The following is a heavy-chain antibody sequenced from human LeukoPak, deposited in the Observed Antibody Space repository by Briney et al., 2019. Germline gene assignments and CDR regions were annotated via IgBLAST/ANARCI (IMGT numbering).Heavy chain of an antibody. J-gene: IGHJ4*02. CDR3: ATLLRYFDWSLRYYFDY. CDR1: GGSISSGDYY. V-gene: IGHV4-30-4*01. Sequence: SQTLSLICTVSGGSISSGDYYWSWIRQPPGKGLEWIGYIYYSGSTYYNPSLKSRVTISVDTSKNQFSLKLSSVTAADTAVYYCATLLRYFDWSLRYYFDYWGQGTLVTVSS. CDR2: IYYSGST. D-gene: IGHD3-9*01.